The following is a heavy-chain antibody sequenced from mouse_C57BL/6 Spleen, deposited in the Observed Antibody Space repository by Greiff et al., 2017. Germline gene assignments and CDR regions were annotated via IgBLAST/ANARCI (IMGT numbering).Heavy chain of an antibody. CDR2: INPNYGTT. CDR3: ARGGGYYGTTWFAY. Sequence: EVKLVESGPELVKPGASVKISCKASGYSFTDYNMNWVKQSNGKSLEWIGVINPNYGTTSYNQKFKGKATLTVDQSSSTAYMQLNSLTSEDSAVYYCARGGGYYGTTWFAYWGQGTLVTVSA. J-gene: IGHJ3*01. V-gene: IGHV1-39*01. CDR1: GYSFTDYN. D-gene: IGHD1-1*01.